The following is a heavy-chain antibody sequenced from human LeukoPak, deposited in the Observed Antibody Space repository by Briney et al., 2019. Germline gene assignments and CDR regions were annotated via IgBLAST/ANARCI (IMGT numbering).Heavy chain of an antibody. CDR3: ARAGVVAATTNWFDP. D-gene: IGHD2-15*01. Sequence: SETLSLTCTVSGGSISSSSYYWSWIRQPPGKGLEWIGYIYYSGSTNYNPSLKSRATISVDTSKNQFSLKLSSVTAADTAVYYCARAGVVAATTNWFDPWGQGTLVTVSS. J-gene: IGHJ5*02. CDR1: GGSISSSSYY. V-gene: IGHV4-61*05. CDR2: IYYSGST.